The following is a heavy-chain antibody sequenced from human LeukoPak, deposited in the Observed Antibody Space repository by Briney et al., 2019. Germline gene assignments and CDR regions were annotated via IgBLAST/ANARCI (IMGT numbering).Heavy chain of an antibody. V-gene: IGHV3-23*01. D-gene: IGHD4-17*01. CDR2: TSGSGSLT. J-gene: IGHJ4*02. Sequence: GRSMRLSCAASGFIFSSYAMSWVRQAPGKGLEWVSGTSGSGSLTYHADSVKGRFTNSRDNSKNTLYLQMNSLRAEDTAVYYCAKDLYGDYDNDYWGQGTLVTVSS. CDR1: GFIFSSYA. CDR3: AKDLYGDYDNDY.